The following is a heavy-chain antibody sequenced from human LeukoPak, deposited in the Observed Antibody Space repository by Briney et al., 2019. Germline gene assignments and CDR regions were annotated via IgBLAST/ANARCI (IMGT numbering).Heavy chain of an antibody. J-gene: IGHJ4*02. D-gene: IGHD3-3*01. V-gene: IGHV4-61*01. Sequence: SETLSLTCTVSGVSISSSSYYWSWIRQPPGKGLEWIGYIYYSGSTYYNPSLKSRVTISVDTSKNQFSLKLSSVTAADTAVYYCARVRSGYYYFDYWGQGTLVTVSS. CDR1: GVSISSSSYY. CDR3: ARVRSGYYYFDY. CDR2: IYYSGST.